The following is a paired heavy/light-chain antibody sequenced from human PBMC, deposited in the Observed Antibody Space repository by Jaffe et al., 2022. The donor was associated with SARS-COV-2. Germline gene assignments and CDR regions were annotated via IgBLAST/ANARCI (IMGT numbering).Heavy chain of an antibody. D-gene: IGHD3-10*01. CDR2: IYSGSA. V-gene: IGHV4-59*01. CDR1: GGSFTSYF. CDR3: ARDYIIGGMDV. Sequence: QVQLQESGPGLVKPSETLSLTCTVSGGSFTSYFWSWVRQPPGKGLEWIGNIYSGSANYNPSLKSRVFISVDTSKNQFSLILSSVTAADTAVYYCARDYIIGGMDVWGRGTTVIVSS. J-gene: IGHJ6*02.
Light chain of an antibody. J-gene: IGLJ7*01. V-gene: IGLV1-44*01. Sequence: QSVLTQSPSTSGTLGQRVILSCSGSSSNIGSNSVNWYQQLPGTAPRLLIYSNNQRPSGVPDRFSGSKSGTSASLAISGLQSEDEADYYCAAWDDSLNGPVFGGGTPLTVL. CDR3: AAWDDSLNGPV. CDR2: SNN. CDR1: SSNIGSNS.